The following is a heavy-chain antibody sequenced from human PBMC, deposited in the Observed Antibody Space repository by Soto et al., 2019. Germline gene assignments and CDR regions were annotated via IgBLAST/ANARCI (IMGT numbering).Heavy chain of an antibody. Sequence: QVQLVESGGGVVQPGRSLRLSCAASGFTFSSYAMYWVRQAPGKGLEWVAVISYDGSNKYYADSVKGRFTISRDNSKNTLYLQMNSLRAEDTAVYYCARSSGRGPYYYGMDVWGQGTTVTVSS. V-gene: IGHV3-30-3*01. J-gene: IGHJ6*02. CDR1: GFTFSSYA. D-gene: IGHD3-10*01. CDR2: ISYDGSNK. CDR3: ARSSGRGPYYYGMDV.